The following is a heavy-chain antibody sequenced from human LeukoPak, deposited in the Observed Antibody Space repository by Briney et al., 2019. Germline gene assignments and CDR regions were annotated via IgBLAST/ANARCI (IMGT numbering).Heavy chain of an antibody. Sequence: GASVNVSCKASGYAFTNYPLHWVRQAPGQGLEWMGWINTKTGYPIYAQGFRGRFVFSLDTADSTAYLQISSLKVEDTAVYFCARDRGVTAWFDPWGQGTLVTVSS. CDR1: GYAFTNYP. V-gene: IGHV7-4-1*02. CDR2: INTKTGYP. D-gene: IGHD3-10*01. J-gene: IGHJ5*02. CDR3: ARDRGVTAWFDP.